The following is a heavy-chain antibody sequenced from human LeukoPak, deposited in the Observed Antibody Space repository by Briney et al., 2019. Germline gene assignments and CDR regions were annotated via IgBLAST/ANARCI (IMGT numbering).Heavy chain of an antibody. CDR1: GYTFTRYY. Sequence: ASVKVSCKASGYTFTRYYMHWVRQAPGQGLEWMGWINANSGGTNYAQKFQGRVTMTRDTSISTAYMELSRLRSDDTAVYYCARSSRYDIWTGYPYWGQGTLVTVSP. J-gene: IGHJ4*02. V-gene: IGHV1-2*02. CDR3: ARSSRYDIWTGYPY. D-gene: IGHD3-9*01. CDR2: INANSGGT.